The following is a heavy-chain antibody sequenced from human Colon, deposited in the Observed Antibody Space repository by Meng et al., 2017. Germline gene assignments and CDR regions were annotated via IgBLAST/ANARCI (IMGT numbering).Heavy chain of an antibody. CDR2: IYYNGNT. CDR1: GGSLRRYS. Sequence: QVPLQESGPGLVRPSETLSLTCTVSGGSLRRYSWSWLRQSPGKGLEWIGYIYYNGNTNYNPSLKSRVTISLDMSENQVSLNLTSVTAADTAVYYCARGDVAYCGGDCYPVWGQGTLVTVSS. D-gene: IGHD2-21*02. J-gene: IGHJ4*02. CDR3: ARGDVAYCGGDCYPV. V-gene: IGHV4-59*01.